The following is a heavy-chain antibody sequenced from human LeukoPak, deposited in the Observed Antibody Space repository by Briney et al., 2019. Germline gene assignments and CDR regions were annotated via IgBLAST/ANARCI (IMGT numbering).Heavy chain of an antibody. CDR1: GFTFGGYA. V-gene: IGHV3-49*04. CDR2: ITSKAYGGTT. Sequence: GGSLRLSCTASGFTFGGYAMSWVRQAPGQGLEWVSFITSKAYGGTTEYAASVKGRLTISRDDSKSIASLQMNSLKTEDTAVYHCIRDSGISWYAPYYYMDVWGTGTTVTVSS. CDR3: IRDSGISWYAPYYYMDV. J-gene: IGHJ6*03. D-gene: IGHD6-13*01.